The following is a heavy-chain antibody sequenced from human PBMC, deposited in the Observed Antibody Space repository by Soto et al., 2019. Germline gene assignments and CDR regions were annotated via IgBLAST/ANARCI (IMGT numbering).Heavy chain of an antibody. V-gene: IGHV3-7*01. CDR3: ERGGRDAYDWFDP. CDR1: GFTFSDYW. D-gene: IGHD3-16*01. J-gene: IGHJ5*02. CDR2: IKQDGSEK. Sequence: EAQLVESGGGLVQPGGSLRVSCAVSGFTFSDYWMSWVRQAPGKGLEWVAKIKQDGSEKDYVDSVKGRITISRDNANNSLYLHMYSLRVEDTAIYYCERGGRDAYDWFDPWGQGTLVTVSS.